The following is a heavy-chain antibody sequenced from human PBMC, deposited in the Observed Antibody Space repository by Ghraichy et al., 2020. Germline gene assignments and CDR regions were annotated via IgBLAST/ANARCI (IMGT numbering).Heavy chain of an antibody. CDR3: ARGFDASGTANLNYFDS. D-gene: IGHD3-10*01. CDR1: GFAVSGNY. V-gene: IGHV3-53*01. CDR2: MYIGGGT. J-gene: IGHJ4*02. Sequence: ESLNISCAASGFAVSGNYMGWVRQAPGKGLEWVSVMYIGGGTYYADSVKGRFTISRDNIRNTLYLQINNLRAEDTAVYYCARGFDASGTANLNYFDSWGQGTLVTVSS.